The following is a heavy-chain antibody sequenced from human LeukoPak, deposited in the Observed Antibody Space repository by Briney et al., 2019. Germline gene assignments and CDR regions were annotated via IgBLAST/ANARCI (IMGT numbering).Heavy chain of an antibody. J-gene: IGHJ3*02. CDR2: ISAYNGNT. Sequence: ASVKVSCKASGYTFTSHGISWVRQAPGQGLEWMGWISAYNGNTNYAQKLQGRVTMTTDTSTSTAYMELRSLRSDDTAVYYCARANWNDVPDAFDIWGQGTMVTVSS. D-gene: IGHD1-1*01. CDR3: ARANWNDVPDAFDI. V-gene: IGHV1-18*04. CDR1: GYTFTSHG.